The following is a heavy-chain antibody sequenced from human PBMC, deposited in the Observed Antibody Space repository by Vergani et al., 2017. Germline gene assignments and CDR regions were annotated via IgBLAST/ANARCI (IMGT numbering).Heavy chain of an antibody. D-gene: IGHD6-19*01. J-gene: IGHJ3*02. CDR2: IRNKANDYTT. CDR3: AKVGRSELAGTFGAFDI. Sequence: EVQVVESGGGLVQPGGSLRLSCAASGFIFSDHYMDWVRQAPGKGLEWVGRIRNKANDYTTQYAASVKGRFTISRDNSKNTLFLHMNSLRPEDTAVYYCAKVGRSELAGTFGAFDIWGQGTMVTVSS. CDR1: GFIFSDHY. V-gene: IGHV3-72*01.